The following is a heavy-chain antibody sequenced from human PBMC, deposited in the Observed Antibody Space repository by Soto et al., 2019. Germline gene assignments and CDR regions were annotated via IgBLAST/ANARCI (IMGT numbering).Heavy chain of an antibody. CDR1: GYTFTSYG. CDR2: ISAYNGNT. J-gene: IGHJ5*02. D-gene: IGHD3-10*01. Sequence: ASVKVSCKASGYTFTSYGISWVRQAPGQGLEWMGWISAYNGNTNYAQKLQGRVTMTTDTSTSTAYMELRSLRSDDTAVYYCARVPRNYYGSGSYYFEDGYNWFDPWGQGTLVTVSS. CDR3: ARVPRNYYGSGSYYFEDGYNWFDP. V-gene: IGHV1-18*01.